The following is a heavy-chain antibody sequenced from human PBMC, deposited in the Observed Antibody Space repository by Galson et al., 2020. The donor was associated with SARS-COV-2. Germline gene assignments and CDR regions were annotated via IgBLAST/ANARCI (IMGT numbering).Heavy chain of an antibody. J-gene: IGHJ4*02. D-gene: IGHD4-4*01. CDR3: ARETFDYSSSFFDF. CDR2: ISYAGSTA. Sequence: GESLKISCAASGFTFSSFAMHWVRQAPGKGLEWVAIISYAGSTAYNADSVKGRFTISRDNSKNTLYLQMNSLRGEDTAVYYCARETFDYSSSFFDFWGQGTLVTVSS. V-gene: IGHV3-30*04. CDR1: GFTFSSFA.